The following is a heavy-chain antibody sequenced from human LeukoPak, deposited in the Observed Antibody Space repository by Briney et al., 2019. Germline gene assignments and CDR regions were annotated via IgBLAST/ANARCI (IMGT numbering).Heavy chain of an antibody. J-gene: IGHJ4*02. D-gene: IGHD7-27*01. Sequence: GGSLRLSCAASGFTSSSYGMHWVRQAPGKGLEWVALISYDGSNKYYADYVKGRFTISRDNSKNSLYLQMNSLRAEDTAVYYCARGDWGFPYYFDYWGQGTLVTVSS. V-gene: IGHV3-30*03. CDR1: GFTSSSYG. CDR2: ISYDGSNK. CDR3: ARGDWGFPYYFDY.